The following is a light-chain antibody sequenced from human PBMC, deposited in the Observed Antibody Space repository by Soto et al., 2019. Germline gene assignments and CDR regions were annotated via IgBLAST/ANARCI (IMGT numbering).Light chain of an antibody. CDR2: GAS. J-gene: IGKJ5*01. V-gene: IGKV3D-15*01. CDR3: QQYEKWPPSIT. Sequence: EIVMTQSPATLSVSPGERATLSCRASQSVSRKLVWYQQKPGQAPRLLIYGASTRATGIPERFSGSGSGTEFTLTISSLQSEDFALYFCQQYEKWPPSITFGQGTRLEIK. CDR1: QSVSRK.